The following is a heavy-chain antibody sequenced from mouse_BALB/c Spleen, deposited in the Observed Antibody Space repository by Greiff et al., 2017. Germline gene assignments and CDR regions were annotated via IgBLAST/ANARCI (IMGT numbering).Heavy chain of an antibody. J-gene: IGHJ3*01. CDR2: INPYNDGT. D-gene: IGHD2-3*01. V-gene: IGHV1-14*01. CDR1: GYTFTSYV. CDR3: APYDGYYVAWFAY. Sequence: VHVKQSGPELVKPGASVKMSCKASGYTFTSYVMHWVKQKPGQGLEWIGYINPYNDGTKYNEKFKGKATLTSDKSSSTAYLQLSSLTSEDTAVYYCAPYDGYYVAWFAYWGQGTLVTVSA.